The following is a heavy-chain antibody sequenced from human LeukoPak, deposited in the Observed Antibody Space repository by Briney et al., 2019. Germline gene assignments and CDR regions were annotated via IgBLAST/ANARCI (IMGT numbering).Heavy chain of an antibody. J-gene: IGHJ4*02. CDR3: ARFYSNNQPADY. V-gene: IGHV4-39*01. Sequence: SDTLSLTCTVSGGSISSSSYYWGWIRQPPGKGLEWIVSIYYSGSTYYQPSLQSVVTISVDTSNNQFFLKLSSVTAADTAVYYCARFYSNNQPADYWGQGTLVTVSS. CDR1: GGSISSSSYY. CDR2: IYYSGST. D-gene: IGHD4-11*01.